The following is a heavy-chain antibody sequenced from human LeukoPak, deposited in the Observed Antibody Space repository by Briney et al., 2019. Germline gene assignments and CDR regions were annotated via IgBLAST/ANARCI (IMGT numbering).Heavy chain of an antibody. V-gene: IGHV3-64D*09. CDR1: GFAFSIYA. CDR2: ISSNGGST. D-gene: IGHD4-17*01. CDR3: VKGISGDEGWLDY. J-gene: IGHJ4*02. Sequence: GGSLRLSCSASGFAFSIYAMHWVRQAPGKGLEYVSAISSNGGSTYYADSVKGRFTISRDNSKNTLYLQMSSLRPEDTAVYYCVKGISGDEGWLDYWGQGTLVTVSS.